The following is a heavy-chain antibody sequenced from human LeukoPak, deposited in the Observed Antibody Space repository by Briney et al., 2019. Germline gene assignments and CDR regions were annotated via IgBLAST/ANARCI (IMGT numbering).Heavy chain of an antibody. CDR2: INPSGGST. Sequence: ASVKVSCKASGYTFTSYYMHWVRQAPGQGLEWMGIINPSGGSTSYAQKFQGRVTMTRDTSTSTVYMELSGLRSEDTAVYYCAIYWSSTSCYREAFDIWGQGTMVTVSS. V-gene: IGHV1-46*03. CDR1: GYTFTSYY. J-gene: IGHJ3*02. CDR3: AIYWSSTSCYREAFDI. D-gene: IGHD2-2*01.